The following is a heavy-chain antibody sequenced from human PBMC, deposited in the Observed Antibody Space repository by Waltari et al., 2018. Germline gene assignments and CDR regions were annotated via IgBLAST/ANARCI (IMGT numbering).Heavy chain of an antibody. J-gene: IGHJ4*02. CDR3: ARAHSYSSSPIDY. CDR1: GGSISSGSYY. V-gene: IGHV4-61*02. Sequence: QVQLQESGPGLVKPSQTLSLTCTVSGGSISSGSYYWSWIRQPAGKGLEWIGRIYTRGRTNYNPTLKSRVTISVDTSKNQFSLKLSSVTAADTAVYYCARAHSYSSSPIDYWGQGTLVTVSS. D-gene: IGHD6-13*01. CDR2: IYTRGRT.